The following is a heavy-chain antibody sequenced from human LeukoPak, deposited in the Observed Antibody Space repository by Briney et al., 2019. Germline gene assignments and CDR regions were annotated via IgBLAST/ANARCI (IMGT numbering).Heavy chain of an antibody. J-gene: IGHJ4*02. V-gene: IGHV3-21*01. D-gene: IGHD2-15*01. CDR2: ISSSSSYI. Sequence: PGGSLRLSCAASGFTFSSYSMNWVRQAPGKGLEWVSYISSSSSYIYYADSVKGRFTISRDNAKNSLYLQMNSLRAEDTAVYYCARDSLLPLRYCSGGSCYPSFDYWGQGTLVTVSS. CDR3: ARDSLLPLRYCSGGSCYPSFDY. CDR1: GFTFSSYS.